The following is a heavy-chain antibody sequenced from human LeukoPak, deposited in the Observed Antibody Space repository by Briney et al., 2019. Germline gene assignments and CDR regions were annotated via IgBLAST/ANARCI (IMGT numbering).Heavy chain of an antibody. Sequence: ASVKVSCKASGYTFTGYYIHWVRQAPGQGLEWMGWINPNSGGTSYARKFQGRVTMTRDTSISTVYMELNRLRSDDTAVFYCARGSGGPPQVLDYWGQGTLVTVPS. J-gene: IGHJ4*02. D-gene: IGHD3-3*01. V-gene: IGHV1-2*02. CDR2: INPNSGGT. CDR1: GYTFTGYY. CDR3: ARGSGGPPQVLDY.